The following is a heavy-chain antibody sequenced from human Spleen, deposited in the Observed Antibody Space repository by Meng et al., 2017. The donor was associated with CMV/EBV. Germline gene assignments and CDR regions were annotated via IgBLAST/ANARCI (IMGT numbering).Heavy chain of an antibody. CDR1: GYTFTGYY. D-gene: IGHD2-2*02. V-gene: IGHV1-2*02. CDR3: ASAYCDDFSCYTLGLGY. Sequence: ASVKVSCKASGYTFTGYYIHWVRQAPGQGLEWMGWINHYNGGTNYAQNFQGRVTMTSDTSISTAYMELSSLRSDDTAVYYCASAYCDDFSCYTLGLGYWGQGTLVTVSS. J-gene: IGHJ4*02. CDR2: INHYNGGT.